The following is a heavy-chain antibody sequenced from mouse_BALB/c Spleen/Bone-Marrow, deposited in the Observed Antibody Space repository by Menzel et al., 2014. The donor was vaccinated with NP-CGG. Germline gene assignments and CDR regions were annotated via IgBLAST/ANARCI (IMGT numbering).Heavy chain of an antibody. CDR3: AAGRDYFDY. V-gene: IGHV1-14*01. CDR1: GYTFSSYI. D-gene: IGHD4-1*01. Sequence: EVHLVESGPELVRPGASVKMSCKASGYTFSSYIMHWVKQKPGQGLEWIGYINPYNDGTNYNEKFKGKATLTSDKSSSTAYVELSSLTSEDSAVYYCAAGRDYFDYWGQGTTLTVSS. CDR2: INPYNDGT. J-gene: IGHJ2*01.